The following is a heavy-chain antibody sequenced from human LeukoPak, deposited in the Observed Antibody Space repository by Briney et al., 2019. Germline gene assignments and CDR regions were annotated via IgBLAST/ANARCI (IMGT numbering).Heavy chain of an antibody. CDR3: ARRTALEQYFDY. V-gene: IGHV3-23*01. Sequence: GGSLRLSCAASGFTFSSYGMSWVRQAPGKGLEWVSAITGSGSNTYYADSVKGRFTISSDNSKNTLYLQMNSMRADDTAVYYCARRTALEQYFDYWGQGTLVTVSS. J-gene: IGHJ4*02. D-gene: IGHD1/OR15-1a*01. CDR2: ITGSGSNT. CDR1: GFTFSSYG.